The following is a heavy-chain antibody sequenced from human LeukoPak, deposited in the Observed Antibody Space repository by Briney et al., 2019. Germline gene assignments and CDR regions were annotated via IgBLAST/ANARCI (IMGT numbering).Heavy chain of an antibody. CDR1: GYSISSGYY. D-gene: IGHD3-9*01. CDR2: IYHSGST. V-gene: IGHV4-38-2*01. J-gene: IGHJ4*02. Sequence: PSETLSLTCAVSGYSISSGYYWGWIRQPPGKGLEWIGSIYHSGSTYYNPSLKSRVTISVDTSNNQFPLKLSSVTAADTAVYYCASFGYYDILTGYYILGTFDYWGQGTLVTVSS. CDR3: ASFGYYDILTGYYILGTFDY.